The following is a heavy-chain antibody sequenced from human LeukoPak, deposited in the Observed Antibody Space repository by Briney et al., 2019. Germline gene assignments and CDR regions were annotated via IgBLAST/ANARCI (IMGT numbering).Heavy chain of an antibody. CDR2: IYPGDSDT. V-gene: IGHV5-51*01. CDR3: ARPHVGYGSGSYYTYYFDY. CDR1: GYSFTSYW. J-gene: IGHJ4*02. D-gene: IGHD3-10*01. Sequence: GESLKISCKGSGYSFTSYWIGWVRQMPGKGLEWMGIIYPGDSDTRYSPSFQGQVTISADKSISTAYLQWSSLKASDTAMYYCARPHVGYGSGSYYTYYFDYWGQGTLVTVSS.